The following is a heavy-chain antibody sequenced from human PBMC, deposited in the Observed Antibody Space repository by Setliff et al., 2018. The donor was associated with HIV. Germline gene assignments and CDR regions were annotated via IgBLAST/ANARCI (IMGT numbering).Heavy chain of an antibody. CDR1: GFTFSSFA. CDR2: ISGSAGST. Sequence: PGGSLRLSCAASGFTFSSFAMTWVRQAPGKGLEWVSSISGSAGSTYYADSVKGRFTISRDNSKNTLYLQINSLRAEDTAVYYCARDRDTTIWYFDLWGRGTLVTVSS. CDR3: ARDRDTTIWYFDL. J-gene: IGHJ2*01. D-gene: IGHD5-12*01. V-gene: IGHV3-23*01.